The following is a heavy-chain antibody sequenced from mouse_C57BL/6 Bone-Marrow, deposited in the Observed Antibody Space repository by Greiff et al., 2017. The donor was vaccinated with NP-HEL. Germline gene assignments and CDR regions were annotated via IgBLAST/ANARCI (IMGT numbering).Heavy chain of an antibody. J-gene: IGHJ2*01. CDR2: INPGSGGT. D-gene: IGHD2-10*01. Sequence: VQLQQSGAELVRPGTSVKVSCKASGYAFTNYLIEWVKQRPGQGLEWIGVINPGSGGTNYNEKFKGKATLTADKSSSTAYMQLSSLTSEDSAVYFCAILPFFDYWGQGTTLTVSS. V-gene: IGHV1-54*01. CDR3: AILPFFDY. CDR1: GYAFTNYL.